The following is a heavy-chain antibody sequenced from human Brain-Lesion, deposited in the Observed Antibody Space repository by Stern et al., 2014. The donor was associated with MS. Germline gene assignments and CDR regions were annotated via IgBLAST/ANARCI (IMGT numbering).Heavy chain of an antibody. CDR3: ATLSPGAGGNYYRHFDY. CDR1: GYTLTELS. D-gene: IGHD1-26*01. CDR2: FDPEDGET. V-gene: IGHV1-24*01. J-gene: IGHJ4*02. Sequence: VQLEESGAEVKKPGASVKVSCKVSGYTLTELSMHWVRQAPRKGLEWMGGFDPEDGETIYAQKFQGRVTMTEDTSTDTAYMELSSLRSEDTAVYYCATLSPGAGGNYYRHFDYWGQGTLGTVS.